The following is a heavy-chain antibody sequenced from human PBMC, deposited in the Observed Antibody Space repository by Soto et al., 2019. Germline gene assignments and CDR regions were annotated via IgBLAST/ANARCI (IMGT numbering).Heavy chain of an antibody. CDR3: AKDTVAIRSFYFDS. CDR1: GFTFGNYA. Sequence: GGSLRLSCEASGFTFGNYAMTWVRQAPGKGLEWVSTISGSGDRTYYADSVTGRFTISRDNSKNTLYLQMHSLGVEDTAVYFCAKDTVAIRSFYFDSWAQGTLVTVSS. J-gene: IGHJ4*02. V-gene: IGHV3-23*01. D-gene: IGHD2-21*01. CDR2: ISGSGDRT.